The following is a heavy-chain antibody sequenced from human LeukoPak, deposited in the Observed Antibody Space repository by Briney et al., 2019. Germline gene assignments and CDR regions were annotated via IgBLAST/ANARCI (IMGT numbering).Heavy chain of an antibody. J-gene: IGHJ4*02. CDR2: ISSSGSYI. CDR1: GFTFSDYY. Sequence: GGPLRLSCAASGFTFSDYYMSWIRQAPGKGLEWVSYISSSGSYIYYADSVKGRFTISRDNAKNSLYLQMNSLRAEDTAVYYCARGGRLDYYDSSGYDFWGQGTLVTVSS. CDR3: ARGGRLDYYDSSGYDF. D-gene: IGHD3-22*01. V-gene: IGHV3-11*04.